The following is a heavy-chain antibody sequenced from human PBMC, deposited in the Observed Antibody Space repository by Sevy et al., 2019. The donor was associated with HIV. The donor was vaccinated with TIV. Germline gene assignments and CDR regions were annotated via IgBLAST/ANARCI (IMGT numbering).Heavy chain of an antibody. CDR3: AREDGSGKYFQY. J-gene: IGHJ1*01. V-gene: IGHV3-48*03. CDR1: GFTFSSYE. D-gene: IGHD6-25*01. Sequence: GGSLRLSCAASGFTFSSYEMNWVRQAPGKGLEWVSYISSSGSTKKYADSVKGRFTISRDNAKNSLYLQMNSLRAEDTAVYYCAREDGSGKYFQYWGQGTLVTVSS. CDR2: ISSSGSTK.